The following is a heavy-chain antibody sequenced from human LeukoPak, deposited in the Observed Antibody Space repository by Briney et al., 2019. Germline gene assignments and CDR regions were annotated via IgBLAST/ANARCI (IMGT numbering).Heavy chain of an antibody. D-gene: IGHD2-2*01. CDR3: TTEPDIVVVPAADYYVDV. Sequence: GSLRLSCAASGFTFSNAWMSWVRQAPGKGLEWVGRIKSKTDGGTTDYAAPVKGRFTISRDDSKNTLYLQMNSLKTEDTAVYYCTTEPDIVVVPAADYYVDVWGKGTTVTVSS. V-gene: IGHV3-15*01. CDR2: IKSKTDGGTT. J-gene: IGHJ6*03. CDR1: GFTFSNAW.